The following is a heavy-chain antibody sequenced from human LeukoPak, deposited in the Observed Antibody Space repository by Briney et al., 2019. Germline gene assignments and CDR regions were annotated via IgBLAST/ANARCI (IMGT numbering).Heavy chain of an antibody. D-gene: IGHD3-10*01. Sequence: SETLSLTCAVYGGSCSGYYWSWIRQPPGKGQEWIGEINHSGSTNYNPSLKSRVTISVDTSKNQFSLKLSSVTAADTAVYYCARAYYGSGSFFDYWGQGTLVTVSS. CDR3: ARAYYGSGSFFDY. CDR2: INHSGST. V-gene: IGHV4-34*01. CDR1: GGSCSGYY. J-gene: IGHJ4*02.